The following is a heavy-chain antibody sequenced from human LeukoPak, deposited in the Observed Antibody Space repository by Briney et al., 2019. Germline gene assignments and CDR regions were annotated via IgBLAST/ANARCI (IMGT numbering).Heavy chain of an antibody. Sequence: PGGSLRLSCAASGFTFSSYGMHWVRQAPGKGLEWVAVIWYDGSNKYYADSVKGRFTISRDNSKNTLYLQMNSLSAEDTAVYYCAKLVATGVDFDYWGQGTLVTVSS. V-gene: IGHV3-33*06. CDR2: IWYDGSNK. CDR3: AKLVATGVDFDY. J-gene: IGHJ4*02. D-gene: IGHD5-12*01. CDR1: GFTFSSYG.